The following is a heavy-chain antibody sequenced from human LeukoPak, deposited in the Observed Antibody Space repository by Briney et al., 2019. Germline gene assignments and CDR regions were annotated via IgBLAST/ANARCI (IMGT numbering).Heavy chain of an antibody. CDR1: GFTFDDYA. CDR2: ISWSSGNI. Sequence: GGSLRLSCAASGFTFDDYAMHWVRQAPGKGLEWVSGISWSSGNIGYADSVKGRFTISRDNAKNSLYLQMNSLRAEDTALYYCAKSLDYDTHGAFDIWGQGTMVTVSS. V-gene: IGHV3-9*01. CDR3: AKSLDYDTHGAFDI. J-gene: IGHJ3*02. D-gene: IGHD3-16*01.